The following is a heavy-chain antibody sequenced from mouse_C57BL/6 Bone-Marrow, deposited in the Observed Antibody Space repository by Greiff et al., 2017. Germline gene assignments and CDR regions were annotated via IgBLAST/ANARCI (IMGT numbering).Heavy chain of an antibody. V-gene: IGHV14-1*01. CDR3: ATRISPYYAMDY. J-gene: IGHJ4*01. CDR2: IDPEDGDT. Sequence: EVQVVESGAELVRPGASVKLSCTASGFNIKDYYMHWVKQRPEQGLEWIGRIDPEDGDTEYAPKFQGKATMTADTSSNTAYLQLSSLTSEDTAVYYCATRISPYYAMDYWGQGTSVTVSS. CDR1: GFNIKDYY.